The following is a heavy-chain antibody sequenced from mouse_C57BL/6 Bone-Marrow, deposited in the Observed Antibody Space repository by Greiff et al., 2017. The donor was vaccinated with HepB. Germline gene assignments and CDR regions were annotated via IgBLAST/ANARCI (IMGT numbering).Heavy chain of an antibody. CDR3: ARRDYYGSSPLFAY. Sequence: VQLQQPGAELVKPGASVKLSCKASGYTFTSYWMQWVKQRPGQGLEWIGEIDPSDSYTNYNQKFKGKATLTVEPSSSTAYMQRSSLTSEDSAVYYCARRDYYGSSPLFAYWGQGTLVTVSA. D-gene: IGHD1-1*01. CDR2: IDPSDSYT. V-gene: IGHV1-50*01. CDR1: GYTFTSYW. J-gene: IGHJ3*01.